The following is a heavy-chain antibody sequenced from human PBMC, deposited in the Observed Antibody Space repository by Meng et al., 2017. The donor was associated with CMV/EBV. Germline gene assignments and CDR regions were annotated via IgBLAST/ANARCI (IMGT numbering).Heavy chain of an antibody. J-gene: IGHJ4*02. Sequence: GESLKISCAASGFTFSSYWMSWVRQAPGKGLEWVTNIKQDGSEKYYVDSVKGRFTISRDNAKNSLYLQMNSLRAEDTAVYYCAREPVSSYWGQGTLVTVSS. CDR3: AREPVSSY. CDR1: GFTFSSYW. CDR2: IKQDGSEK. D-gene: IGHD3-16*01. V-gene: IGHV3-7*01.